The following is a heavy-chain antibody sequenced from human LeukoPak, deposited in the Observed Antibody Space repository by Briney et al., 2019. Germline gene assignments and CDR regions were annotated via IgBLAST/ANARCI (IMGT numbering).Heavy chain of an antibody. J-gene: IGHJ5*02. Sequence: ASGKLSCKASGPTFTGYYMHWVRQAPGQGLEWMGWINPNSGSTNYAQKFQGRGTMTRATSISTAYMELSRLRSEDTAMYYCARGRLHQIASAGPDDWFEPWGQGNLGTVSS. D-gene: IGHD6-13*01. CDR2: INPNSGST. CDR3: ARGRLHQIASAGPDDWFEP. CDR1: GPTFTGYY. V-gene: IGHV1-2*02.